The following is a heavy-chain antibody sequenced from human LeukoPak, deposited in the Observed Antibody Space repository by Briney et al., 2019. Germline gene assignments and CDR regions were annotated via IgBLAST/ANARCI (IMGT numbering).Heavy chain of an antibody. V-gene: IGHV4-34*01. CDR1: GGSFSGYY. CDR2: INHSGST. Sequence: KPSETLSLTCAVYGGSFSGYYWSWIRQPPGKGLEWIGEINHSGSTNYNPSLKSRVTISVDTSKNQFSLKLSSVTAADTAVYYCARGLIGYSSGWGYFDHWGQGTLVTVSS. D-gene: IGHD6-19*01. J-gene: IGHJ4*02. CDR3: ARGLIGYSSGWGYFDH.